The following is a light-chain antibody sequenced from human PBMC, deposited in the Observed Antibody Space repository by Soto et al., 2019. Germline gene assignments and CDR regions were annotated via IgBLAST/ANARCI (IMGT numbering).Light chain of an antibody. Sequence: QSVLTQPASVSGSPGQSITISCTGTSSDVGSYNLVSWYQQHPGKAPKLMIYEVSNRPSGVSNRFSGSKSGNTASLTISGLQAEDEADYHCSSYTSSITYVFGTGTKLTV. V-gene: IGLV2-14*02. CDR3: SSYTSSITYV. CDR2: EVS. CDR1: SSDVGSYNL. J-gene: IGLJ1*01.